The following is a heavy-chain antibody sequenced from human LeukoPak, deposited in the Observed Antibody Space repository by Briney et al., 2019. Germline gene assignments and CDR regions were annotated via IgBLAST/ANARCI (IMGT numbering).Heavy chain of an antibody. D-gene: IGHD3-22*01. CDR1: GASISTYY. CDR2: IYYSGST. V-gene: IGHV4-59*08. CDR3: ARWRGSYYYDSSGFYDY. J-gene: IGHJ4*02. Sequence: SETLSLTCAVSGASISTYYWSWIRQPPGKGLEWIGYIYYSGSTNYNPSLKSRVTISVDTSKNQFSLKLGSVTAADTAMYYCARWRGSYYYDSSGFYDYWGQGTLVTVSS.